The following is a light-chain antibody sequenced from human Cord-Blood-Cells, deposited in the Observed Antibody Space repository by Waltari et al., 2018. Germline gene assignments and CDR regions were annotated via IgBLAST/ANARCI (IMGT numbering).Light chain of an antibody. J-gene: IGKJ1*01. CDR1: QSISSW. V-gene: IGKV1-5*03. CDR2: KAS. Sequence: DIQMTQYPSTLSASVGDRVTITCRASQSISSWLAWYQQKPGKAPKLLIYKASSLESGVPSRFSGSGSGTEFTLTISSLQPDDFATYYCQQYNSWWTFGPGTKVEIK. CDR3: QQYNSWWT.